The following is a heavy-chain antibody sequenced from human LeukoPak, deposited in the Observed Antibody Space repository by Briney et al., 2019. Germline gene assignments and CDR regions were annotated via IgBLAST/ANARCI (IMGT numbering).Heavy chain of an antibody. D-gene: IGHD3-9*01. CDR3: AREHYDILTGLYIDAFDI. CDR1: GRSISGYY. V-gene: IGHV4-59*01. Sequence: SETLSLTCTVSGRSISGYYWSWIRQPPGKGLEWIGYIYYSGSTNYNPSLKSRVTISVDTSKNQFSLKLSSVTAADTAVYYCAREHYDILTGLYIDAFDIWGPGTRVTVSS. J-gene: IGHJ3*02. CDR2: IYYSGST.